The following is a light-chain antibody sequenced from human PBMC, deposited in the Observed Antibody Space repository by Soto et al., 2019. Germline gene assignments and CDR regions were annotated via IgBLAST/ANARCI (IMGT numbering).Light chain of an antibody. Sequence: EIVLTQSPGTLSLSPGEGATLSCRASQNINNNYLAWYQQKPGQAPRLLIHGASSRATGIPDRFSGSGSGTDFTLTISRLEPEDFAVYYCQQCTTSLLTFGGGTKVEIK. V-gene: IGKV3-20*01. J-gene: IGKJ4*01. CDR2: GAS. CDR1: QNINNNY. CDR3: QQCTTSLLT.